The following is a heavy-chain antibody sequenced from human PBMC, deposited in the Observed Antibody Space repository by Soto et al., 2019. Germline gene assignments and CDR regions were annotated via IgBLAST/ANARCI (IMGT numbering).Heavy chain of an antibody. J-gene: IGHJ4*02. CDR2: IIPILGIA. V-gene: IGHV1-69*02. CDR1: GGTLSSNT. D-gene: IGHD2-21*02. Sequence: SVEVCCKDSGGTLSSNTMRWVRQAPGQGLEWMGRIIPILGIANYAQKFQGRVTITRDTSASTAYMELSSLRSEDTAVYYCARSIVVVTALDYWGQGTLVTVSS. CDR3: ARSIVVVTALDY.